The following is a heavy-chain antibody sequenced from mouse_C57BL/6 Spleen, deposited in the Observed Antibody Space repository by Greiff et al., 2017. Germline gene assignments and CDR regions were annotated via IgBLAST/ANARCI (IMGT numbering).Heavy chain of an antibody. CDR1: GYTFTSYW. Sequence: QVQLQQPGAELVMPGASVKLSCKASGYTFTSYWMHWVKQRPGQGLEWIGEIDPSDSYTNYNQKFKGKSTLTVDKSSSTAYMQLSSLTSEDSAVYYCARRSTGRYYYAMDYWGQGTSVTVSS. D-gene: IGHD1-1*01. J-gene: IGHJ4*01. V-gene: IGHV1-69*01. CDR3: ARRSTGRYYYAMDY. CDR2: IDPSDSYT.